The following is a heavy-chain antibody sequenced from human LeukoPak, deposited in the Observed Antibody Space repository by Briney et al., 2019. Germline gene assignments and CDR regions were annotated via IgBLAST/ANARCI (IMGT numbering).Heavy chain of an antibody. J-gene: IGHJ3*02. Sequence: SETLSLTCTVSGGSISSGSYYWSWIRQPAGKGLEWIGRIYTSGSTNYNPSLKSRVTTSVDTSKNQFSLKLSSVTAADTAVYYCARDYGDYSAFDIWGQGTMVTVSS. CDR3: ARDYGDYSAFDI. CDR1: GGSISSGSYY. D-gene: IGHD4-17*01. CDR2: IYTSGST. V-gene: IGHV4-61*02.